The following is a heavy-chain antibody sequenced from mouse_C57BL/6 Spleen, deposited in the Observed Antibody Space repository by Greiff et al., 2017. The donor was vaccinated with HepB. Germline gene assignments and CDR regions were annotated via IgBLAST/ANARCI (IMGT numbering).Heavy chain of an antibody. CDR3: ARTDYYAIDY. CDR1: GFTFSDYG. V-gene: IGHV5-17*01. J-gene: IGHJ4*01. CDR2: ISSGSSTI. Sequence: EVKVVESGGGLVKPGGSLKLSCAASGFTFSDYGMHWVRQAPEKGLEWVAYISSGSSTIYYADTVKGRFTISRDNAKNTLFLQMTSLRSEDTAMYYCARTDYYAIDYWGQGTSVTVSS.